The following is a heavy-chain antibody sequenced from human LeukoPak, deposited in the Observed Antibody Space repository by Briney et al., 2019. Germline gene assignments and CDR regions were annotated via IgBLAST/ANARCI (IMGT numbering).Heavy chain of an antibody. Sequence: SGGSLRLSCTASGFTFRSDRMPWVRQVPGKGLVWVSRIDSDGTGALYADAVEGRFTISRDNAKNTLYLQMNSLRAEDTAIYYCVRGGFNGDWGQGTLVTVSS. CDR1: GFTFRSDR. J-gene: IGHJ4*02. CDR2: IDSDGTGA. V-gene: IGHV3-74*03. CDR3: VRGGFNGD. D-gene: IGHD2-8*01.